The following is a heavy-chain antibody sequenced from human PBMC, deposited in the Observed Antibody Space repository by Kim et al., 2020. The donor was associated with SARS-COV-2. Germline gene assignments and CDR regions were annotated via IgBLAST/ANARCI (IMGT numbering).Heavy chain of an antibody. J-gene: IGHJ6*02. D-gene: IGHD6-19*01. CDR1: GYAFTNYP. CDR2: INAGNGDT. CDR3: ARLGQWLGGTLDV. Sequence: ASVKVSCKASGYAFTNYPIHWVRQAPGQRPEWMGWINAGNGDTHSSQKFQGRVTLTRDTSARTVYMELSGLRSEDTAVFYCARLGQWLGGTLDVWGQGTT. V-gene: IGHV1-3*01.